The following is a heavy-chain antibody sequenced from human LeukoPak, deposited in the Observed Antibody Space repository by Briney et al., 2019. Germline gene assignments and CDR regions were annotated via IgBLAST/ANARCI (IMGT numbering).Heavy chain of an antibody. CDR1: GFTFSSYA. J-gene: IGHJ4*02. D-gene: IGHD6-13*01. CDR3: AKDLRGRYSSSWYYFDY. V-gene: IGHV3-23*01. CDR2: ISGSGGST. Sequence: GGSLRLSCAASGFTFSSYAISWVRQAPGKGLEWVSAISGSGGSTYYADSVKGRFTISRDNSMNTLYLQMNSLRAEDTAVYYCAKDLRGRYSSSWYYFDYWGQGTLVTVSS.